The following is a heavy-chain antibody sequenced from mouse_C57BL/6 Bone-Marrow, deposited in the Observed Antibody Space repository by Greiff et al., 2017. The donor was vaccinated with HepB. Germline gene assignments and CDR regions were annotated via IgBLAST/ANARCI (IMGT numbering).Heavy chain of an antibody. J-gene: IGHJ1*03. V-gene: IGHV5-6*01. CDR2: ISSGGSYT. Sequence: EVQGVESGGDLVKPGGSLKLSCAASGFTFSSYGMSWVRQTPDKRLEWVATISSGGSYTYYPDSVKGRFTISRDNAKNTLYLQMSSLKSEDTAMYYCAGRRYYDSSLWYFDVWGTGTTVTVSS. D-gene: IGHD1-1*01. CDR1: GFTFSSYG. CDR3: AGRRYYDSSLWYFDV.